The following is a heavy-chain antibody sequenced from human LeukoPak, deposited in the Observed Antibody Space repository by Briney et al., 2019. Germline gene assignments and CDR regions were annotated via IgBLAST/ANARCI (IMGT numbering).Heavy chain of an antibody. J-gene: IGHJ3*01. Sequence: GGSLRLSCAASGFTFSGYNMKWVRRAPGKGLEWVSYFNDGGSAIHYADSVKGRFTVSRDNAKNSLFLQMNSLRDDDTAVYYCARDYSYAFDVWGQGTMVTVSS. CDR2: FNDGGSAI. CDR3: ARDYSYAFDV. D-gene: IGHD2-21*01. V-gene: IGHV3-48*02. CDR1: GFTFSGYN.